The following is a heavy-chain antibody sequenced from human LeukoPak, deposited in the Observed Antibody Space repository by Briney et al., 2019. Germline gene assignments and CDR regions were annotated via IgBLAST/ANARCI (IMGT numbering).Heavy chain of an antibody. CDR3: ARGVDTAMVTY. Sequence: SQTLSLTCTVSGSSISSGGYYWSWIRQHPGKGLEWIGYIYYSGSTYYNPSLKSRVTISVDTSKNQFSLKLSSVTAADTAVYYCARGVDTAMVTYWGQGTLVTVSS. V-gene: IGHV4-31*03. CDR2: IYYSGST. D-gene: IGHD5-18*01. J-gene: IGHJ4*02. CDR1: GSSISSGGYY.